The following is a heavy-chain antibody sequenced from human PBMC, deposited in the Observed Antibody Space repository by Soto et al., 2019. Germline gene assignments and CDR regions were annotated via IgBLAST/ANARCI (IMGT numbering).Heavy chain of an antibody. CDR1: GFTFSTYS. CDR3: AREYTAWPLAYGLDV. CDR2: ISSRSDI. J-gene: IGHJ6*02. Sequence: GGTLRLSCVGSGFTFSTYSINWVRQAPGKGLEWVSSISSRSDIYYADSVKGRFTISRDNAKNSVSLQMNSLRAEDTAVYYCAREYTAWPLAYGLDVWGQGTAVTVSS. D-gene: IGHD2-2*02. V-gene: IGHV3-21*01.